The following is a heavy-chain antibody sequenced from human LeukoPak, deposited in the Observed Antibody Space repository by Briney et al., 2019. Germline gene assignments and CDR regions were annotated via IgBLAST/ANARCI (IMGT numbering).Heavy chain of an antibody. V-gene: IGHV3-20*04. Sequence: GGSLRLSCAASGFTFSTYIMNWVRQTPGKGLEWFSGINWNGGSTGYADSVKGRFTISRDNAKNSLYLQMNSLRAEDTAVYYCARADYYDILTGYYAFDIWGQGTMVTVSS. D-gene: IGHD3-9*01. CDR1: GFTFSTYI. J-gene: IGHJ3*02. CDR2: INWNGGST. CDR3: ARADYYDILTGYYAFDI.